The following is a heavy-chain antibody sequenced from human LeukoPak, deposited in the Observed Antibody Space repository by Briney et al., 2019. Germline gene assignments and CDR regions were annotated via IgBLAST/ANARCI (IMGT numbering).Heavy chain of an antibody. CDR3: ARDRSDFQH. V-gene: IGHV3-48*01. D-gene: IGHD3-3*01. J-gene: IGHJ1*01. Sequence: GGSLRLSCAASGFTFSSYSMNWVRQAPGKGLEWVSYISSSSSTIYYADSVKGRFTISRDNAKNSLYLQMNSLRAEDTAVYYCARDRSDFQHWGRGTLATVSS. CDR2: ISSSSSTI. CDR1: GFTFSSYS.